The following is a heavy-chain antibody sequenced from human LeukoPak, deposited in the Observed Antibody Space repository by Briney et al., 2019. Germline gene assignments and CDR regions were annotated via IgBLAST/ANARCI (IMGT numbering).Heavy chain of an antibody. CDR1: AFTCSNDG. V-gene: IGHV3-30*03. CDR2: ISYGGSDK. Sequence: PGRSLRLSCSASAFTCSNDGMHWLRHAPGIGLEGLALISYGGSDKDYADSGKGRFTVSRDNSKNPLYLQMNSLSRDDAAVYYCVGVAGYDSSGFSDYWGQGTLVTVSS. J-gene: IGHJ4*02. D-gene: IGHD3-22*01. CDR3: VGVAGYDSSGFSDY.